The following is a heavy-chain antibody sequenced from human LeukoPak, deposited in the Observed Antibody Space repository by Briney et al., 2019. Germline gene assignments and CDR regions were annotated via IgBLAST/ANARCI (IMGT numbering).Heavy chain of an antibody. CDR2: IIPIFGTA. D-gene: IGHD3-22*01. Sequence: ASVKVSCKASGYTFTGYYMHWVRQAPGQGLEWMGGIIPIFGTANYAQKFQGRVTITADESTSTAYMELSSLRSEDTAVYYCARGLYDSSPLYYYYYYMDVWGKGTTVTISS. CDR3: ARGLYDSSPLYYYYYYMDV. V-gene: IGHV1-69*13. J-gene: IGHJ6*03. CDR1: GYTFTGYY.